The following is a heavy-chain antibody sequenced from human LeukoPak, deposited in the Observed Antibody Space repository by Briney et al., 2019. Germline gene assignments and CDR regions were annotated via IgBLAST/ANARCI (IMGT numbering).Heavy chain of an antibody. CDR3: ARVSSSWYQDWYFDL. J-gene: IGHJ2*01. D-gene: IGHD6-13*01. CDR2: IYTSGST. CDR1: GYSISSGYY. Sequence: SETLSLTCTVSGYSISSGYYWGWIRQPAGEGLEWIGRIYTSGSTNYNPSLKSRVTMSVDTSKNQFSLKLSSVTAADTAVYYCARVSSSWYQDWYFDLWGRGTLVTVSS. V-gene: IGHV4-4*07.